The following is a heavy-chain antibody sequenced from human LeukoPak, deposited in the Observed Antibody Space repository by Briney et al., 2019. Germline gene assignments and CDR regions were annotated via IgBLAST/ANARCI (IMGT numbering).Heavy chain of an antibody. D-gene: IGHD6-6*01. Sequence: GASVKVSCKASGGTPSNSAISWVRQAPGQGLEWMGWISAYNGNTNYAQKLQGRVTMTTDTSTSTAYMELRSLRSDDTAVYYCARDLAYSSSSARGYWGQGTLVTVSS. CDR3: ARDLAYSSSSARGY. CDR2: ISAYNGNT. J-gene: IGHJ4*02. CDR1: GGTPSNSA. V-gene: IGHV1-18*01.